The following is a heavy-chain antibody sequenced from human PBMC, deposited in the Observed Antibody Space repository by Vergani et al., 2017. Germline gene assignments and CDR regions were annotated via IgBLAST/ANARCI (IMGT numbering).Heavy chain of an antibody. CDR2: IYYSGST. V-gene: IGHV4-59*01. Sequence: QVQLQESGPGLVKPSETLSLTCTVSGGSISSYYWNWIRQPPGKGLEWIGYIYYSGSTNYNPSLKSRVTISVDTSKNHFSLKLSSVTAADTAVYYCASGLIPAFFDYWGQGTLVTVSS. D-gene: IGHD3-16*01. CDR3: ASGLIPAFFDY. J-gene: IGHJ4*02. CDR1: GGSISSYY.